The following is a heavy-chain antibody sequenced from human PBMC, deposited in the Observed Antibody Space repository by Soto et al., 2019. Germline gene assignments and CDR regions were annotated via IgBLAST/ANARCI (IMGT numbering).Heavy chain of an antibody. J-gene: IGHJ4*02. CDR2: IYPGDSDT. D-gene: IGHD6-19*01. Sequence: GESLTISCQGSGYSFTSYCIVWVLQMPGRGLEWMGIIYPGDSDTRYSPSFQGQVTISVDKSITTAYLRWSSLKASDTAMYYCASLAGQEPRDQWFDYWGQGTMVTVSS. V-gene: IGHV5-51*01. CDR3: ASLAGQEPRDQWFDY. CDR1: GYSFTSYC.